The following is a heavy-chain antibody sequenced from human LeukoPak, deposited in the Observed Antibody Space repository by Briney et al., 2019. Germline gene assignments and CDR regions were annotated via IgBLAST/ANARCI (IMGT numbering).Heavy chain of an antibody. CDR1: GYSFTSYW. CDR3: ARSRPVLNAEHYFDY. CDR2: IYPGYSDT. Sequence: PGESLKISCKGSGYSFTSYWIGWVRQMPGKGLEWMGIIYPGYSDTRYSPSFQGQVTISADKSISTAYLQWSSLKASDTAMYYCARSRPVLNAEHYFDYWGQGTLVTVSS. J-gene: IGHJ4*02. D-gene: IGHD4/OR15-4a*01. V-gene: IGHV5-51*03.